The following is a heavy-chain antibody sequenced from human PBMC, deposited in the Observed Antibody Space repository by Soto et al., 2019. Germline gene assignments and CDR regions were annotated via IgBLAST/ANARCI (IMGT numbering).Heavy chain of an antibody. J-gene: IGHJ3*02. D-gene: IGHD6-19*01. CDR2: ISSSGSTI. CDR1: GFTFSSYE. Sequence: SLRLSCAASGFTFSSYEMNWVRQAPGKGLEWVSYISSSGSTIYYADSVKGRFTISRDNAKNSLYLQMNSLRAEDTAVYYCARPPREQWLSAFDIWGQGTMVTVSS. CDR3: ARPPREQWLSAFDI. V-gene: IGHV3-48*03.